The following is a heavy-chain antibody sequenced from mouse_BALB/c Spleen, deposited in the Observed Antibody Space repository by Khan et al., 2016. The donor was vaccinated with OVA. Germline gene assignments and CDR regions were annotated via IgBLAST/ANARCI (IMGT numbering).Heavy chain of an antibody. CDR2: IDPENGNT. Sequence: EVQLQESGAELVRPGALVKLSCKASGFNIKDYYMHWVKQRPKQGLEWIGWIDPENGNTIYDPKFQGKASITADTSSNTAYLQLSSLTSEDTAVYYCAVRGRYYYAMDYWGQGTSVTVSS. J-gene: IGHJ4*01. D-gene: IGHD3-2*02. CDR3: AVRGRYYYAMDY. CDR1: GFNIKDYY. V-gene: IGHV14-1*02.